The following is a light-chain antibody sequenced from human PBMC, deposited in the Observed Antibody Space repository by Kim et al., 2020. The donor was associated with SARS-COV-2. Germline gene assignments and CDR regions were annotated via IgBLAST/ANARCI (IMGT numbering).Light chain of an antibody. Sequence: GGTVTLTCGSSSGPVTNDHRPYWVQQKPGQAPKTLISDTANKQSWTPARFSGALLGGKAALILSGGQPEDEADYYCLLSYSGRRPVFGGGTQLTVL. CDR2: DTA. CDR3: LLSYSGRRPV. V-gene: IGLV7-46*01. J-gene: IGLJ7*01. CDR1: SGPVTNDHR.